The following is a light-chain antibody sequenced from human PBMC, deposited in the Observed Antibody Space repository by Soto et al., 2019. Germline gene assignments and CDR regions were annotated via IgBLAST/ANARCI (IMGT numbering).Light chain of an antibody. CDR3: QQRSNWPWT. Sequence: EVVLTQSPATLSVSPGGRATLSCRASQSVSTNLAWYQQRPGQAPRLLIYGASNRATGVPPRFSGSGSGANFTLTISSLEPEDSAIYYCQQRSNWPWTFGQGTKVDIK. J-gene: IGKJ1*01. V-gene: IGKV3-11*01. CDR1: QSVSTN. CDR2: GAS.